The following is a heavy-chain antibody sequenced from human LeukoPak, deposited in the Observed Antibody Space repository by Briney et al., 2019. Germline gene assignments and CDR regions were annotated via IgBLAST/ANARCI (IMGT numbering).Heavy chain of an antibody. D-gene: IGHD2-8*02. J-gene: IGHJ3*02. CDR1: GYRFTSYW. V-gene: IGHV5-51*01. Sequence: GESLKISCKGSGYRFTSYWIGWVLQMTGKGLEWMVIIYPGDSDTRYSPSFQGQVTISAHKSISTAYLQWSSLKASDTAMYYCARPSDGGVVRHAFDIWGQGTMVTVSS. CDR2: IYPGDSDT. CDR3: ARPSDGGVVRHAFDI.